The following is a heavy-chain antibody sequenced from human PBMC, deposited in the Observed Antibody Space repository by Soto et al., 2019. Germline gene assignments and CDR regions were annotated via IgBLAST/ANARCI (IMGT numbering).Heavy chain of an antibody. J-gene: IGHJ6*02. V-gene: IGHV5-51*01. CDR3: ARFTISGVVAYAMDV. D-gene: IGHD3-3*01. Sequence: GESLKISCKGSGYSFTKHWITWVRQVPGKGLEWMGIIYPGDSDTRYSPSFQGHVTISADKSITTAYLQWSSLKASDTAMYYCARFTISGVVAYAMDVWGQGTTVTVSS. CDR1: GYSFTKHW. CDR2: IYPGDSDT.